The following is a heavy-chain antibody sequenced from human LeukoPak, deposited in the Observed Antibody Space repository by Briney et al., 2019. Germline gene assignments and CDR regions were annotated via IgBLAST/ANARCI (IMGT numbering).Heavy chain of an antibody. CDR2: INPSGGST. Sequence: ASVKVSCKASGYTFTSYYMHGVRQAPGQGLEWMGRINPSGGSTSYAQKFQGRVTMTRDTSTSTVYMEMSRLRSEDTAVYYCPRVPGMVRGVILYYYYMDVWGKGTTVTVSS. CDR3: PRVPGMVRGVILYYYYMDV. V-gene: IGHV1-46*01. CDR1: GYTFTSYY. D-gene: IGHD3-10*01. J-gene: IGHJ6*03.